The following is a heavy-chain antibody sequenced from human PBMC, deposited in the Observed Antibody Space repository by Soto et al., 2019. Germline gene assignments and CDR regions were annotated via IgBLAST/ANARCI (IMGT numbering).Heavy chain of an antibody. CDR2: IYYSGST. D-gene: IGHD4-4*01. Sequence: PSETLSLTCTVSGRPISSYYWSWIRQPPGKGLEWIGYIYYSGSTNYNPSLKSRVTISVDTSKNQFSLKLSSVTAADTAVYYCARAYSSDYYYYYMDVWGKGTTVTVSS. J-gene: IGHJ6*03. V-gene: IGHV4-59*01. CDR1: GRPISSYY. CDR3: ARAYSSDYYYYYMDV.